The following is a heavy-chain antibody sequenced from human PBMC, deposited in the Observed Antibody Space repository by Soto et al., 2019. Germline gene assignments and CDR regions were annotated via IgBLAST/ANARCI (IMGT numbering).Heavy chain of an antibody. CDR1: GYTFTDYD. CDR2: MNPSSGYT. V-gene: IGHV1-8*01. Sequence: ASVNVSCKASGYTFTDYDINWVRQASGQGLEWMGWMNPSSGYTGYAQKFQGRVTMTWDTSISTAYMELSSLTSADTAVYYCARFVRHQLPTIDYWGQGALVTVSA. D-gene: IGHD1-26*01. J-gene: IGHJ4*02. CDR3: ARFVRHQLPTIDY.